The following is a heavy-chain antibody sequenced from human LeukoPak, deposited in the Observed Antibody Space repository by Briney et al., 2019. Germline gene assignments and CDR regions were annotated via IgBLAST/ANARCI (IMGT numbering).Heavy chain of an antibody. CDR3: ASEGYSYGNIDY. J-gene: IGHJ4*02. D-gene: IGHD5-18*01. CDR2: INSDGSST. V-gene: IGHV3-74*01. CDR1: GFTFSSYW. Sequence: GGSLRLSCAASGFTFSSYWMHWVRQAPGKGLVWVSRINSDGSSTSYADSVEGRFTISRDNAKNTLYLQMNSLRAEDTAVYYCASEGYSYGNIDYWGQGTLVTVSS.